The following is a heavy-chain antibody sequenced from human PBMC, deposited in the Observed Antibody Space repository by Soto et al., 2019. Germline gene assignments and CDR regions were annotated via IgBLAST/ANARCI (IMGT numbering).Heavy chain of an antibody. D-gene: IGHD2-15*01. CDR2: IIPIFGTA. CDR3: GYCSGGSCYSVVGSAFDI. Sequence: QVQLVQSGAEVKKPGSSVKVSCKASGGTFSSYAISWVRQAPGQGLEWMGGIIPIFGTANYAQKFQRRVTITADESTSTAYMELSSLRSEDTAVYYCGYCSGGSCYSVVGSAFDIWGQGTMVTVSS. CDR1: GGTFSSYA. J-gene: IGHJ3*02. V-gene: IGHV1-69*01.